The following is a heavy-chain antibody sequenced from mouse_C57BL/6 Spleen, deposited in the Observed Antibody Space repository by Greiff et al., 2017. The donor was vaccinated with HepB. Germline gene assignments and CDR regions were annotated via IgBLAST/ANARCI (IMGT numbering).Heavy chain of an antibody. Sequence: QVQLKESGPGLVQPSQCLSITCTASGFSLTSYGVHWVRQSPGKGLEWLGVIWSGGSTDYNAAIISRLSISKDNTKSQVFFKMNSLQADDTAIYYCARDLYYAMDYWGQGTTVTVSS. CDR2: IWSGGST. CDR1: GFSLTSYG. V-gene: IGHV2-2*01. J-gene: IGHJ4*01. CDR3: ARDLYYAMDY.